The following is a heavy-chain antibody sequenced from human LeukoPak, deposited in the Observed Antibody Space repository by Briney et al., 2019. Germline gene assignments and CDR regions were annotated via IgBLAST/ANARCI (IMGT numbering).Heavy chain of an antibody. CDR1: GFTFSSYA. Sequence: GGSLRLSCAASGFTFSSYAMSWVRQAPGKGLEWVSAISGSGGSTYYADSVKGRFTIYRDNSKNTLYLQMNSLRAEDTAVYYCAKSGRGGGSWYFDYWGQGTLVTVSS. D-gene: IGHD6-13*01. V-gene: IGHV3-23*01. CDR2: ISGSGGST. CDR3: AKSGRGGGSWYFDY. J-gene: IGHJ4*02.